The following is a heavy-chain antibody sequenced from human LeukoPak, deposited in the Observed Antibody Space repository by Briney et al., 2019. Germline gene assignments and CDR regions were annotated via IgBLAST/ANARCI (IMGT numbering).Heavy chain of an antibody. J-gene: IGHJ4*02. CDR1: GYTFTGHY. D-gene: IGHD4-23*01. V-gene: IGHV1-2*02. Sequence: GASVKVSCKASGYTFTGHYMHWVRQAPGQGLEWMGWINPNSGGTNYAQKFQGRVTMTRDTSISAAYMELSRLRSDDTAVYYCARDSGYGGNSIDYWGQGTLVTVSS. CDR3: ARDSGYGGNSIDY. CDR2: INPNSGGT.